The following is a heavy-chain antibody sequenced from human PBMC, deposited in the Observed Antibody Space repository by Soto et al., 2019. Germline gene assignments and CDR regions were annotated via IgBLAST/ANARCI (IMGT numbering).Heavy chain of an antibody. V-gene: IGHV3-23*01. J-gene: IGHJ4*02. Sequence: PGGSLRLSCAASGFTFNSYAMSWVRQAPGKGLEWVSTIIGSCGSTYYADSVKGRFSVSRDNSKNTLYLQMNSLRAEDTAVYYCAKDRNYYDSSGYDYWGQGTLVTVSS. CDR1: GFTFNSYA. D-gene: IGHD3-22*01. CDR2: IIGSCGST. CDR3: AKDRNYYDSSGYDY.